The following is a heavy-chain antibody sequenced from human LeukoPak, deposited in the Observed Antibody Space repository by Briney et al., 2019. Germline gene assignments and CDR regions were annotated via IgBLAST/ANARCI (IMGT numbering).Heavy chain of an antibody. V-gene: IGHV3-23*01. D-gene: IGHD2-15*01. Sequence: GGSLRLSCAASGFTFSSYAMSWVRQAPGKGLEWVSAISGSGGSTYYADSVKGRFTISRDNAKNSLHLQMNSLRVEDTALYYCARECSDGSCYETFDYWGQGTLVTVSS. CDR1: GFTFSSYA. J-gene: IGHJ4*02. CDR2: ISGSGGST. CDR3: ARECSDGSCYETFDY.